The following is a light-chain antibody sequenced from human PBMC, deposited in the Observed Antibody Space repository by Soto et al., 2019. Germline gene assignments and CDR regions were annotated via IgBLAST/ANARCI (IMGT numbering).Light chain of an antibody. CDR1: SSNIGRNF. J-gene: IGLJ1*01. V-gene: IGLV1-51*01. CDR2: DNT. CDR3: ATWDGGLTPQGV. Sequence: QSVLTQPPSVSAAPGQKVTISCSGSSSNIGRNFVSWYQHLPRTAPKLLLYDNTQRPSGIPDRFSGSKSGTSATLAITGLQTGDEADYYCATWDGGLTPQGVFGTGTKVTVL.